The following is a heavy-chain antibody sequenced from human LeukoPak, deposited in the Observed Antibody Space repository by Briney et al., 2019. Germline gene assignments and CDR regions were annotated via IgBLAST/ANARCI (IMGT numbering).Heavy chain of an antibody. CDR3: AKGNWNYPYGMDV. CDR2: ISGSGGSK. Sequence: GGSLRLSCAASGFTFSSYAMNWVRQAPGKGLEWVSAISGSGGSKYYADSVKGRFTISRDNSKNTLYLQMNSLRAEDTAVYYCAKGNWNYPYGMDVWGQGTTVTVSS. D-gene: IGHD1-1*01. J-gene: IGHJ6*02. V-gene: IGHV3-23*01. CDR1: GFTFSSYA.